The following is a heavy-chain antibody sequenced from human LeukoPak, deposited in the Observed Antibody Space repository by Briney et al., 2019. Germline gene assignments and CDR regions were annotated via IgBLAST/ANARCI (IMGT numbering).Heavy chain of an antibody. CDR3: TSEKKRGYYDSSGYFAY. V-gene: IGHV3-23*01. Sequence: GGSLRLSCAASGFSFSDYSMSWVRLAPGKGLEWVAGLGRSSKTYYADSVKGRFTISRDNSKNTLYLQMNSLRTEDTAVYYCTSEKKRGYYDSSGYFAYWGQGTLATVSS. CDR1: GFSFSDYS. D-gene: IGHD3-22*01. J-gene: IGHJ4*02. CDR2: LGRSSKT.